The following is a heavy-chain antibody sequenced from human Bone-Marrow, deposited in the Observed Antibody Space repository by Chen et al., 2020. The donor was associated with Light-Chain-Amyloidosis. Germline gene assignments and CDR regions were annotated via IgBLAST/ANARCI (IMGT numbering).Heavy chain of an antibody. Sequence: QVQLQESGPGLVKPSETLSRTCTVSGGSISSSSYYWAWIRQPPGQGLEWIGSVYYTGSAYYSPSLKSRVTMSVDTSRNQFSLSLSSVTAADTAIYFCARDTHYDFQNGPLSWFDPWGRGALVTVSS. J-gene: IGHJ5*02. D-gene: IGHD3-3*01. CDR2: VYYTGSA. CDR1: GGSISSSSYY. V-gene: IGHV4-39*07. CDR3: ARDTHYDFQNGPLSWFDP.